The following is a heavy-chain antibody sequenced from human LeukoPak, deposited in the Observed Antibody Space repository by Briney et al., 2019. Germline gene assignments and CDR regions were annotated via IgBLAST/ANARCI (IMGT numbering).Heavy chain of an antibody. CDR2: IKSKTDGGTT. D-gene: IGHD5-24*01. J-gene: IGHJ4*02. CDR3: NVEMATIFHY. V-gene: IGHV3-15*01. CDR1: GFTFSNAW. Sequence: GGSLRLSCAASGFTFSNAWMSWVRQAPGKGRGWFGRIKSKTDGGTTDYAPPVKGRFTISRNYSKNTLYLQINSLKTEDTAVYYCNVEMATIFHYWGQGTLVTVSS.